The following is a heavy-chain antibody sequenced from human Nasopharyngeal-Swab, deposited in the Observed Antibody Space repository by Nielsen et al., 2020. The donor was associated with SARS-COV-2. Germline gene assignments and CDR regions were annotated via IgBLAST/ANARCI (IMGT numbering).Heavy chain of an antibody. CDR1: EITIIRNG. Sequence: GGSRRLSGAASEITIIRNGRNWVRQAPGKGLEGVAYISSSSSTSYYADSVKGRFTISRDNPKNSLYLQMNSLRDEDTAVYYCARDVGIVGATLDNWGRGTLVTVSS. CDR3: ARDVGIVGATLDN. CDR2: ISSSSSTS. J-gene: IGHJ4*02. D-gene: IGHD1-26*01. V-gene: IGHV3-48*02.